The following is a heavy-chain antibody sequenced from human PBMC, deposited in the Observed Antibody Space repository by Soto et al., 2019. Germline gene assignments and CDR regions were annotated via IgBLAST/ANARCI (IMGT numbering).Heavy chain of an antibody. V-gene: IGHV3-53*01. CDR1: GFTVSSNY. CDR2: VYSGGST. J-gene: IGHJ6*02. Sequence: GGSLRFSCAASGFTVSSNYMSCVRQAPGKGLEWVSVVYSGGSTYYADSVKGRFTISRDNSKNTLYLQMNSLRAEDTAVYYCARDRYYHGMDVWGQGTTVTVSS. CDR3: ARDRYYHGMDV.